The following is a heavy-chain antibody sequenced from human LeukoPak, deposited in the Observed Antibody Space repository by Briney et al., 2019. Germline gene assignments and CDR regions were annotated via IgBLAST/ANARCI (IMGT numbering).Heavy chain of an antibody. CDR1: GYSFTSYW. Sequence: GESLKISCKGSGYSFTSYWIGWVRQMPGKGLEWMGIIYPGDSDTRYSPSFQGQVTISADKTISTAYLQWSSLKASDTAMYYCARHSYSSGWYVDYWGQGTLVTVSS. D-gene: IGHD6-19*01. CDR3: ARHSYSSGWYVDY. V-gene: IGHV5-51*01. J-gene: IGHJ4*02. CDR2: IYPGDSDT.